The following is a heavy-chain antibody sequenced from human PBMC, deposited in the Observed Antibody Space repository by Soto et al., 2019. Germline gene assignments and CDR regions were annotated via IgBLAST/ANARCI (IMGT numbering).Heavy chain of an antibody. Sequence: SETLSLTCTFSGGSISSGGYYLSWIRQHPGKGLEWIGYIYYSGSTYYNPSLKSRVTISVDTSKNQFSLKLSSVTAADTAVYYCARWGRTYYDFWSGYANWFDPWGQGTLVTVSS. CDR3: ARWGRTYYDFWSGYANWFDP. CDR2: IYYSGST. J-gene: IGHJ5*02. CDR1: GGSISSGGYY. D-gene: IGHD3-3*01. V-gene: IGHV4-31*03.